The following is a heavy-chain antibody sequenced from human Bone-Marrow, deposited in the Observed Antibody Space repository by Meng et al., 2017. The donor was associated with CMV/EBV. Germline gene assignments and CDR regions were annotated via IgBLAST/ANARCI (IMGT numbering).Heavy chain of an antibody. Sequence: GESLKISCAASGFTFSSYSMNWVRQAPGKGLEWVSSISSSSSYIYYADSVKGRFTISRDNSKNSLYLQMNSLRTEDTALYYCARSYDSSGWGWFDPWGQGTRVTGSS. CDR2: ISSSSSYI. V-gene: IGHV3-21*04. D-gene: IGHD3-22*01. CDR1: GFTFSSYS. CDR3: ARSYDSSGWGWFDP. J-gene: IGHJ5*02.